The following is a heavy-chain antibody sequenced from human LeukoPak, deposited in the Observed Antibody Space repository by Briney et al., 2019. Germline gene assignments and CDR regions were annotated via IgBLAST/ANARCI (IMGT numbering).Heavy chain of an antibody. D-gene: IGHD4-23*01. Sequence: SETLSLTCTVSGGSISSYYWSWIRQPPGKGLEWIGYIYYSGSTNYNPSLKSRVTISVDTSKNQFSLKLSSVTAADTAVYYCASPGKTDYGGNYWYFDLWGRGTLVTVSS. CDR2: IYYSGST. CDR1: GGSISSYY. J-gene: IGHJ2*01. V-gene: IGHV4-59*01. CDR3: ASPGKTDYGGNYWYFDL.